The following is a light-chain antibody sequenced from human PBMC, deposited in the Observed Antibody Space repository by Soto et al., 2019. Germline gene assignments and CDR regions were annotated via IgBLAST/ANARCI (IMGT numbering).Light chain of an antibody. CDR3: QQDYHLPWT. V-gene: IGKV3D-7*01. CDR2: GAS. J-gene: IGKJ1*01. CDR1: QSVSSSY. Sequence: PGERVTLSCRASQSVSSSYLTWYQQKPGQAPRLLIYGASTRATSIPARFSGSGSGTDFTLTISSLQPEDFAVYYCQQDYHLPWTFGQGTKVESK.